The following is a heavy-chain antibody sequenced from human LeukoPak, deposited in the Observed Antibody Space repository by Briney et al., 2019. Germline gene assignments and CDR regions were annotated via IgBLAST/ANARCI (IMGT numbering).Heavy chain of an antibody. V-gene: IGHV4-39*07. CDR2: IYHSGST. CDR1: GGSISSSSYY. J-gene: IGHJ4*02. D-gene: IGHD6-19*01. CDR3: ARSKSGAVAGTDY. Sequence: PSETLSLTCTVSGGSISSSSYYWGWIRQPPGKGLEWIGYIYHSGSTYYNPSLMSRVTISVDRSKNQFSLKLSSVTAADTAVYYCARSKSGAVAGTDYWGQGSLVTVSS.